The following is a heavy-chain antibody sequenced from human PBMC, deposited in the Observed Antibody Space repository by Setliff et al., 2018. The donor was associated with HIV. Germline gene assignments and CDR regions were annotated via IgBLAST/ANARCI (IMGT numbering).Heavy chain of an antibody. Sequence: ASVKVSCKTSGYTFNRYAISWVRQAPGQGLEWVGWINVKNVNTYYAQKFKGRVTMTTDTATNTAYMGLRSLRFDDTAVYYCARVSGWIYPIVNFYGFDVWGQGTTVTVSS. D-gene: IGHD5-12*01. V-gene: IGHV1-18*01. CDR1: GYTFNRYA. CDR2: INVKNVNT. J-gene: IGHJ6*02. CDR3: ARVSGWIYPIVNFYGFDV.